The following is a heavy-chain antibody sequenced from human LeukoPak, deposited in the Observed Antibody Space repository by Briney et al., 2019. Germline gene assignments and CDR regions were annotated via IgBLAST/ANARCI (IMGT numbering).Heavy chain of an antibody. CDR2: IKQDGSEK. J-gene: IGHJ6*02. CDR3: ARDRGTIFGSYYCYYGMDV. Sequence: GGSLRLSCAASGFTFSSYWMTWVRQAPGKGLEWVANIKQDGSEKYYVDSVKGRFTISRDNAKNSLYLQMNSLRAEDTAVYYCARDRGTIFGSYYCYYGMDVWGQGTTVTVSS. CDR1: GFTFSSYW. V-gene: IGHV3-7*01. D-gene: IGHD3-3*01.